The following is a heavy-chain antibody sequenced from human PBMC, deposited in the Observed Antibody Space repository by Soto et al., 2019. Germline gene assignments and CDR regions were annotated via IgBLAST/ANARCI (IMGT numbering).Heavy chain of an antibody. Sequence: ASVKVSWKASGYTFTSYAMHWVRQAPGQRLEWMGWINAGNGNTKYSQKFQGRVTITRDTSASTAYMELSSLRSEDTAVYYCARAAEMITFGGVIRFDPWGQGTLVTVSS. CDR1: GYTFTSYA. CDR3: ARAAEMITFGGVIRFDP. J-gene: IGHJ5*02. V-gene: IGHV1-3*01. CDR2: INAGNGNT. D-gene: IGHD3-16*02.